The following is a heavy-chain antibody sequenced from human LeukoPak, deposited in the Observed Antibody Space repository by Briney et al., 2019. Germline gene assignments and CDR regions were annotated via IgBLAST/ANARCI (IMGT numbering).Heavy chain of an antibody. CDR2: INPNSGGT. CDR3: AREPRRTAAAGTVDY. CDR1: GYTFTGYY. D-gene: IGHD6-13*01. J-gene: IGHJ4*02. V-gene: IGHV1-2*02. Sequence: ASVKVSCKASGYTFTGYYMHWVRQAPGQGLEWMGWINPNSGGTNYAQKFQGRVTMTRDTSISTAYMELSRLRSDDTAVYYCAREPRRTAAAGTVDYWGQGTLVTVSS.